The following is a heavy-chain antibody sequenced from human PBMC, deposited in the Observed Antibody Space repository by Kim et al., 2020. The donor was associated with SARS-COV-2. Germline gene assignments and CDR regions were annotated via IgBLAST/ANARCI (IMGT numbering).Heavy chain of an antibody. V-gene: IGHV3-21*01. J-gene: IGHJ4*02. D-gene: IGHD2-21*01. CDR3: ARDRDGYDTGYFAY. Sequence: ADPVKGPFTISRDNAKNSLYLQMNSLRAEDTAVYYCARDRDGYDTGYFAYWGQGILVTVSS.